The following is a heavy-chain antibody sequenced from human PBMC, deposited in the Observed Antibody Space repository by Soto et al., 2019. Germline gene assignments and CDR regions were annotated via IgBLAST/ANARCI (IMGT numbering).Heavy chain of an antibody. CDR1: GFTFSDHY. J-gene: IGHJ5*02. CDR2: IRHRADGYIT. Sequence: EVQLVESGGGLVQPGGSLRLSCAASGFTFSDHYMDWVRQAPGKGLEWVGRIRHRADGYITEYAASVKGRFTISRDDSWNSLDLQMNNLQTGDMAVYFCATLVDRSFDAWGQGTLVTVSS. CDR3: ATLVDRSFDA. D-gene: IGHD2-8*02. V-gene: IGHV3-72*01.